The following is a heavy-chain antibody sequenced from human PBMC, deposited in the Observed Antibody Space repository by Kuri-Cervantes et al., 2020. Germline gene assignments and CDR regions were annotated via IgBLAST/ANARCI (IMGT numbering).Heavy chain of an antibody. D-gene: IGHD1-26*01. CDR3: ARDPPLVGGFDY. J-gene: IGHJ4*02. Sequence: GGSLRLSCAASGFTFDDYAMHWVRQAPGKGLEWVSVIYSGGSTYYADSVKGRFTISRDNSKNTLYLQMNGLRAEDTAVYYCARDPPLVGGFDYWGQGTLVTVSS. CDR1: GFTFDDYA. V-gene: IGHV3-53*01. CDR2: IYSGGST.